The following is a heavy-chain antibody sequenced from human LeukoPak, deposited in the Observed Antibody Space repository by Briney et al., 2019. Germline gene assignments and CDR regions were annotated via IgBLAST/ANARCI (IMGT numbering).Heavy chain of an antibody. D-gene: IGHD3-10*02. Sequence: PSETLSLTCTVSGGSISSSSYYWGWIRQPPGKGLEWIGSIYYSGSTYYNPSLKSRVTISVDTSKNQFSLKLSSVTAADTAVYYCAGCSGLEYFQHWGQGTLVTVSS. CDR2: IYYSGST. CDR1: GGSISSSSYY. V-gene: IGHV4-39*01. CDR3: AGCSGLEYFQH. J-gene: IGHJ1*01.